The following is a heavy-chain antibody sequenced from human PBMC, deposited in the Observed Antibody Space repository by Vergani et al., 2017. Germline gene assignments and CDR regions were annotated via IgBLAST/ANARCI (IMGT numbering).Heavy chain of an antibody. Sequence: QVQLQQWGAGLLKPSETLSLTCAVYGGSFRGYYWSWIRQPAGKGLEWIGRVYTSGSTNYNPSLKSRVTMSVDTSKNQFSLKLSSVTAADTAVYYCARVIWGGDYYMDVWGKGTTVTVSS. CDR2: VYTSGST. J-gene: IGHJ6*03. CDR3: ARVIWGGDYYMDV. V-gene: IGHV4-59*10. D-gene: IGHD3-16*01. CDR1: GGSFRGYY.